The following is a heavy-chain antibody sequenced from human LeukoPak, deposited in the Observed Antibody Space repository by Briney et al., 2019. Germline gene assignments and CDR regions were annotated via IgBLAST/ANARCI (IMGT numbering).Heavy chain of an antibody. D-gene: IGHD2-15*01. CDR2: INPNSGGT. Sequence: GASVEVSCKASGYTFTGYYMHWVRQAPGQGLEWMGWINPNSGGTNYAQKFQGWVTMIRDTSISTAYMELSRLRSDDTAVYYCATGYCSGGSCYGDAFDIWGQGTMVTVSS. CDR1: GYTFTGYY. CDR3: ATGYCSGGSCYGDAFDI. V-gene: IGHV1-2*04. J-gene: IGHJ3*02.